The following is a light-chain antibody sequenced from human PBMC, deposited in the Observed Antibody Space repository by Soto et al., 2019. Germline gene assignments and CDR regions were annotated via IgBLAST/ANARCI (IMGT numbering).Light chain of an antibody. CDR1: SSNIGAGYD. CDR3: QSFDRSLTAWV. CDR2: GNT. Sequence: QSVLTQPPSVSGAPGQRVTISCTGSSSNIGAGYDVHWYQQLPGTAPTLLISGNTDRPSGVPDRFSGSKSGTSASLAITGLQTEDEADYYCQSFDRSLTAWVFGVGTKLTVL. J-gene: IGLJ3*02. V-gene: IGLV1-40*01.